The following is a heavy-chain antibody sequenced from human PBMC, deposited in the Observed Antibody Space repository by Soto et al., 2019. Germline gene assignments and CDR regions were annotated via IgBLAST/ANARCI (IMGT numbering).Heavy chain of an antibody. CDR3: ARDCWGGAVAGAVDY. V-gene: IGHV1-3*01. Sequence: QVQLVQSGAEVKKPGASVKVSCKASGYTFTSYAMHWVRQAPGQRLEWMGWINAGNGNTKYSQKFQGRVTITRDTSASTAYMELSSLRSEDTAVYYCARDCWGGAVAGAVDYWGQGTLVTVSS. CDR1: GYTFTSYA. CDR2: INAGNGNT. D-gene: IGHD6-19*01. J-gene: IGHJ4*02.